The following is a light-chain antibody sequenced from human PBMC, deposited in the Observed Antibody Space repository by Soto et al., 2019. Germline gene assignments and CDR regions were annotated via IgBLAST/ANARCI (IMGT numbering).Light chain of an antibody. J-gene: IGKJ3*01. V-gene: IGKV1-27*01. CDR2: SAS. CDR1: QGISNY. Sequence: DIQMTQAPCTLSASVGDKVTITWRASQGISNYLAWYQQKPGKVPMLLIYSASTLQSGVPSRFSGSGSGTDFTLTISSLQPEDVATYYCQKYDSAPPNFGPGTKVDIK. CDR3: QKYDSAPPN.